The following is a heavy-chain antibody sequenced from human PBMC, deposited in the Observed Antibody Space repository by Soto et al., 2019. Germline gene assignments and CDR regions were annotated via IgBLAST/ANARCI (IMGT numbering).Heavy chain of an antibody. CDR3: ARTYSSSYSRYPVYYGMDV. CDR1: GDSISSYF. J-gene: IGHJ6*02. D-gene: IGHD3-22*01. CDR2: VYHSGST. V-gene: IGHV4-59*01. Sequence: SETLSLTCTVSGDSISSYFWSWIRQPPGKGLEWIGCVYHSGSTNYSPSLKRRVSISVDTSKNQFSLRLTSVTAADTAVYYCARTYSSSYSRYPVYYGMDVWGQGTTVTVSS.